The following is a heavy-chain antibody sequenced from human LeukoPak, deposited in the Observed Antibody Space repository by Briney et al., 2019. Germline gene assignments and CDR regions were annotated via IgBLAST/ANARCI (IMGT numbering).Heavy chain of an antibody. J-gene: IGHJ3*02. Sequence: SETLSLTCNVSGGSISSNSYYWGWIRQPPGKGLEWIGRVYTSGSTNYNPSLKSRVTISVDTSKNQFSLKLSSVTAADTAVYYCARRHDSGSSYRAAFDIWGQGTMVTVSS. V-gene: IGHV4-61*02. CDR1: GGSISSNSYY. D-gene: IGHD1-26*01. CDR3: ARRHDSGSSYRAAFDI. CDR2: VYTSGST.